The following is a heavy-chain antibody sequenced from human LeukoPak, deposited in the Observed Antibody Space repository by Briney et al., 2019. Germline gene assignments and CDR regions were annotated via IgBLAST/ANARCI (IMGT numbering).Heavy chain of an antibody. CDR1: GFTFSSYA. D-gene: IGHD6-13*01. CDR3: ARVAAAVYYYYYYMDV. V-gene: IGHV3-30*01. CDR2: ISYAGSNK. J-gene: IGHJ6*03. Sequence: GRSLRLSCAASGFTFSSYAMHWVRQAPGKGLEWVAVISYAGSNKYYADSVKGRFTISRDNSKNTLYLQMNSLRAEDTAVYYCARVAAAVYYYYYYMDVWGKGTTVTVSS.